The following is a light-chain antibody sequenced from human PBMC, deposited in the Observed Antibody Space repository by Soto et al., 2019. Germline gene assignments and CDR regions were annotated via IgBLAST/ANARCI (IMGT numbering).Light chain of an antibody. J-gene: IGKJ4*01. CDR1: QSISSN. V-gene: IGKV3-15*01. Sequence: EIVMTQSPATLSVSPGERATLACWASQSISSNLAWYQQKPGQAPRLLMFRTSSRAIGIPARFSGSGFGTEFTLTISSLQSEDFVVYYCQQYSNWPLLSFGGGTKVDIK. CDR3: QQYSNWPLLS. CDR2: RTS.